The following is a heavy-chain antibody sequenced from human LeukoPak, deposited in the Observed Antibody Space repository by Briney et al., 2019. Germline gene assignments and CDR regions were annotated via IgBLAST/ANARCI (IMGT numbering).Heavy chain of an antibody. V-gene: IGHV6-1*01. Sequence: SQTLSLTCAISGDSVSSNSVAWHWIRQSPSRGLEWLGRTYYRSKWHNDYAVSVRSRVTINPDTSENRFSLQLNSVTPEDTAVYYCARGGVTTVTLDYWGQGTLVTVSS. D-gene: IGHD4-17*01. CDR1: GDSVSSNSVA. CDR3: ARGGVTTVTLDY. CDR2: TYYRSKWHN. J-gene: IGHJ4*02.